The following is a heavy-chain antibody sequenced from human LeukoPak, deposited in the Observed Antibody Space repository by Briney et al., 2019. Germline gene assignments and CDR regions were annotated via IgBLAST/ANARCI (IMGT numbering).Heavy chain of an antibody. CDR1: GFTFSSYG. Sequence: PGGSLRLSCAASGFTFSSYGMHWVRQAPGKGLEWVSFIRYDESNKYYADSVRGRFTISRDNSKNTLYLQMNSLRAEDTAVYYCAGGEWSTTPDYWGQGTLVTVSS. V-gene: IGHV3-30*02. J-gene: IGHJ4*02. CDR3: AGGEWSTTPDY. D-gene: IGHD3-16*01. CDR2: IRYDESNK.